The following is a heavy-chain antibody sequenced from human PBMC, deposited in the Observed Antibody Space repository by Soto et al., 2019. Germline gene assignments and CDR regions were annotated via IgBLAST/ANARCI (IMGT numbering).Heavy chain of an antibody. J-gene: IGHJ6*02. V-gene: IGHV3-30-3*01. Sequence: QVQLVESGGGVVQPGRSLRLSCAASGFTFSSYAMHWVRQAPGKGLEWVAVISYDGSNKYYADSVKGRFTISRDNSKNTLYLQMNSLRAEDTAVYYCARDESDYGDYYYYGMDVWGQGTTVTVSS. D-gene: IGHD4-17*01. CDR1: GFTFSSYA. CDR3: ARDESDYGDYYYYGMDV. CDR2: ISYDGSNK.